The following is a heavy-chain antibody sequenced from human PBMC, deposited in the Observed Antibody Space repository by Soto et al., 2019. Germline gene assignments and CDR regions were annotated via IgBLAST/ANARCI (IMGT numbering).Heavy chain of an antibody. CDR2: IMQIFPTP. D-gene: IGHD2-2*01. J-gene: IGHJ6*02. CDR1: GGTFGNSA. V-gene: IGHV1-69*12. Sequence: QVQLVQSGAEVTTPGPSVTVSCKAPGGTFGNSAISGVRQAPGQGLEWIGGIMQIFPTPDYAPKFQGRVTITADEATSTAYMELTSMGSEDTAVYYCARDKDQLQGGVNYYGGMNVWGQGTTVTVSS. CDR3: ARDKDQLQGGVNYYGGMNV.